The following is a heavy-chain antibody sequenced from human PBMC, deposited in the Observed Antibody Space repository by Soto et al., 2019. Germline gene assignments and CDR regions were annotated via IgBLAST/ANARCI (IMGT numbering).Heavy chain of an antibody. D-gene: IGHD6-6*01. V-gene: IGHV4-39*01. CDR1: GGSISSSSYY. Sequence: QLQLQESGPGLVKPSETLSLTCTVSGGSISSSSYYWGWIRQPPGKGLEWIGSIYYSGSTYYNPSLKSRVTISVGTSKNQFSLKLSSVTAADTAVYYCARHVEYSSSFPRMSINNWFDPWGQGTLVTVSS. CDR2: IYYSGST. J-gene: IGHJ5*02. CDR3: ARHVEYSSSFPRMSINNWFDP.